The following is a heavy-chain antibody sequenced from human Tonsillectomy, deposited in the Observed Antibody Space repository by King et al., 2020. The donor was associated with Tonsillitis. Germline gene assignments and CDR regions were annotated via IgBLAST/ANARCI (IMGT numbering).Heavy chain of an antibody. D-gene: IGHD7-27*01. J-gene: IGHJ4*02. CDR2: IQPGDSDT. CDR1: GYRFASYW. V-gene: IGHV5-51*01. CDR3: AAAKWGSYFDY. Sequence: LQLVQSGTEVKKPGESLTISCQGSGYRFASYWIGWVRQMPGKGLEWMGIIQPGDSDTRYSPSFEGQVIFSVDKSINTAYLQWISLQASDTAIYYCAAAKWGSYFDYWGQGTPVTVSS.